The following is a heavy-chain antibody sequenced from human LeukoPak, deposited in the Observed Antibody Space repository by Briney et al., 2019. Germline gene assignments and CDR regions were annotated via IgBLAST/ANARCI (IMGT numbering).Heavy chain of an antibody. CDR1: GGSISSGSYY. CDR3: ARVGPYSSSWYVFDY. Sequence: PSETLSLTCTVSGGSISSGSYYWSWIRQPAGKGLEWIGYIYYSGSTNYNPSLKSRVTISVDTSKNQFSLKLSSVTAADTAVYYCARVGPYSSSWYVFDYWGQGTLVTVSS. V-gene: IGHV4-61*01. CDR2: IYYSGST. D-gene: IGHD6-13*01. J-gene: IGHJ4*02.